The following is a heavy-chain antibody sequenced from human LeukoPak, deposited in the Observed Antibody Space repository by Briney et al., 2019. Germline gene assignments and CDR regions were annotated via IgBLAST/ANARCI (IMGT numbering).Heavy chain of an antibody. CDR1: GFTFSSYA. V-gene: IGHV3-30-3*01. CDR3: AREWDRGVGHAFDI. CDR2: ISYDGSSK. Sequence: GRSLRLSCAASGFTFSSYAMHWVRQAPGKGLEWVAVISYDGSSKYYADSVKGRFTISRDNSKNTLYLQMNSLRAEDTAVYYCAREWDRGVGHAFDIWGQGTMVTVSS. D-gene: IGHD3-10*01. J-gene: IGHJ3*02.